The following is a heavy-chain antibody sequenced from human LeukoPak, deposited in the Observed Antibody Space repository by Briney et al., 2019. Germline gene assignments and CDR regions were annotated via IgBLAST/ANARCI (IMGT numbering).Heavy chain of an antibody. Sequence: ASVKVSCKASGYIFTSYFMHWVRQAPGQGLEWMGLINPSGGSTRYAQKFQGRVTMTRDMSTSTVYMELSSLRSEDTAVYYCARDVSVDSSGLFDYWGQGTLVTVSS. CDR3: ARDVSVDSSGLFDY. J-gene: IGHJ4*02. CDR1: GYIFTSYF. D-gene: IGHD6-19*01. CDR2: INPSGGST. V-gene: IGHV1-46*01.